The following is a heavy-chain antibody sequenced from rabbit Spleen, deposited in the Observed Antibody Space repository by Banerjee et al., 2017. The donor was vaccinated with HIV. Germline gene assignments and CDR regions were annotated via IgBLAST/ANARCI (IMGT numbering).Heavy chain of an antibody. CDR1: GIDLMSNA. CDR2: IYPGFGIT. D-gene: IGHD2-1*01. CDR3: ARGSAAMTMVITGFYLNL. V-gene: IGHV1S47*01. J-gene: IGHJ4*01. Sequence: QEQLKETGGGLVQPGGSLTLSCKASGIDLMSNAMSWVRQTPGKGLEWIGDIYPGFGITNYASWVKGRFTISRTSSTTVTLEMTSLTAADTATYFCARGSAAMTMVITGFYLNLWGPGTLVTVS.